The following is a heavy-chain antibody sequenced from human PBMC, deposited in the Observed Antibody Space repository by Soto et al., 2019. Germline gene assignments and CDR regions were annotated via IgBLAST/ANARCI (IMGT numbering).Heavy chain of an antibody. CDR1: GFTFSSYS. CDR3: ARGGYCSSTSCYFPLTYYYYGMDV. D-gene: IGHD2-2*01. V-gene: IGHV3-21*01. Sequence: GGSLRLSCAASGFTFSSYSMNWVRQAPGKGLEWVSSISSSSSYIYYADSVKGRFTISRDNAKNSLYLQMNSLRAEDTAVYYCARGGYCSSTSCYFPLTYYYYGMDVWGQGTTVTVSS. CDR2: ISSSSSYI. J-gene: IGHJ6*02.